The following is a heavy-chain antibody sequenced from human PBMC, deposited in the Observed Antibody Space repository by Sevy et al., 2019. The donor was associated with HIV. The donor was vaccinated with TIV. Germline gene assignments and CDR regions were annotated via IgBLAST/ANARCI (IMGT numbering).Heavy chain of an antibody. V-gene: IGHV3-15*01. Sequence: GGSLRLSCAASGFTFSNAWMSWVRQAPGKGLEWVGRIKSKTAGGTTDYAAPVKGRFTISRDDSKNTLYLQMNSLKTEDTAVYYCTTRITMIVVVITYDYWGQGTLVTVSS. CDR1: GFTFSNAW. J-gene: IGHJ4*02. CDR3: TTRITMIVVVITYDY. CDR2: IKSKTAGGTT. D-gene: IGHD3-22*01.